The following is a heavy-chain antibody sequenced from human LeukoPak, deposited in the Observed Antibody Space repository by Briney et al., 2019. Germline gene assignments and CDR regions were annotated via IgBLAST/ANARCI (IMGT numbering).Heavy chain of an antibody. CDR2: ISYDGSHK. CDR1: GFTLSSYG. V-gene: IGHV3-30*03. Sequence: PGGSLRLSCAASGFTLSSYGMHWVRQAPGKGLEWVAVISYDGSHKYYADSVRGRFTISRDNSKNTLYLQMNSLRAEDTAVYYCARANYGDYDFPDWFDPWGQGTLVTVSS. J-gene: IGHJ5*02. D-gene: IGHD4-17*01. CDR3: ARANYGDYDFPDWFDP.